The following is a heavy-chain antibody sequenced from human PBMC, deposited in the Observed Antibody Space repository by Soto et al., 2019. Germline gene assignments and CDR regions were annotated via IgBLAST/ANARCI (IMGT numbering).Heavy chain of an antibody. CDR1: GGTFSSYT. J-gene: IGHJ3*02. CDR2: IIPILGIA. Sequence: SVKVSCKASGGTFSSYTISWVRQAPGQGLEWMGRIIPILGIANYAQKFQGRVTITADKSTSTAYMELSSLRSEDTAVYYCARARNYYDSSGYSYAFDIWGQGTMVTVSS. CDR3: ARARNYYDSSGYSYAFDI. V-gene: IGHV1-69*02. D-gene: IGHD3-22*01.